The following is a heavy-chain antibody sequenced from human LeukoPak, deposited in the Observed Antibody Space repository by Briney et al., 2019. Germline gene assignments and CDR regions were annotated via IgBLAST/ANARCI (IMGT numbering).Heavy chain of an antibody. Sequence: PSETLSLTCTVSGYSISNGYYWSWIRQPPGKGLEWIGYIYYSGSTNYNPSLKSRVTISVDTSKNQFSLKLSSVTAADTAVYYCARDNGLHHFDYWGQGTLVTVSS. V-gene: IGHV4-61*01. D-gene: IGHD2-8*01. CDR2: IYYSGST. CDR1: GYSISNGYY. J-gene: IGHJ4*02. CDR3: ARDNGLHHFDY.